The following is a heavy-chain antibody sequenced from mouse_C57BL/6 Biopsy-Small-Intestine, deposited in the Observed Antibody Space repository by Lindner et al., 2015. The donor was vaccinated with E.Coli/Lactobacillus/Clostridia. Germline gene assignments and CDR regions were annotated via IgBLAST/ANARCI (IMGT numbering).Heavy chain of an antibody. CDR3: ARGTVVPYWYFDV. CDR2: IYPGSGNT. D-gene: IGHD1-1*01. V-gene: IGHV1-66*01. Sequence: VQLQEVWTVEAGEGLGRSVKISCKASGYSFTSYYIHWVKQRPGQGLEWIGWIYPGSGNTKYNEKFKGKATLTADTSSSTAYMQLSSLTSEDSAVYYCARGTVVPYWYFDVWGTGTTVTVSS. J-gene: IGHJ1*03. CDR1: GYSFTSYY.